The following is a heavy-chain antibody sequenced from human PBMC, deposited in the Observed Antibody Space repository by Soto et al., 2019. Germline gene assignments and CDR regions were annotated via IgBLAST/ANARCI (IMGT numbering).Heavy chain of an antibody. V-gene: IGHV3-30-3*01. J-gene: IGHJ4*02. D-gene: IGHD3-10*01. CDR2: ISYDGSNK. CDR1: GFTFSSYA. Sequence: GGSLRLSCAASGFTFSSYAMHWVRQAPGKGLEWVAVISYDGSNKYYADSVKGRFTISRDNSKNTLYLQMNSLRAEDTAVYYCARVLNYGSGSYYHYWGQGTLVTVSS. CDR3: ARVLNYGSGSYYHY.